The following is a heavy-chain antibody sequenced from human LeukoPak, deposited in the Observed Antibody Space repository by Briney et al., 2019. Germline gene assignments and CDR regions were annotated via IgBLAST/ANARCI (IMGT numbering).Heavy chain of an antibody. D-gene: IGHD5-12*01. CDR1: GFTFNSYE. J-gene: IGHJ4*02. CDR2: ISSSGSSK. CDR3: ARECRDVATLPNY. Sequence: PGGCLRLSCAASGFTFNSYEMNWVRQAPGKGLGWISYISSSGSSKYYADSVRGRFTISRDNAKNSLFLEIYNMRAEETAVHHCARECRDVATLPNYRGEGTLVTVSS. V-gene: IGHV3-48*03.